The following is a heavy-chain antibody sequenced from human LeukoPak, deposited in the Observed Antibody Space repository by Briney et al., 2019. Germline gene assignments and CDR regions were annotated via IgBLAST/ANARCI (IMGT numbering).Heavy chain of an antibody. CDR1: GFTFSTYG. V-gene: IGHV3-23*01. CDR3: AKNGYNSGWYDS. CDR2: IGASGYTT. D-gene: IGHD6-25*01. J-gene: IGHJ5*01. Sequence: GGSLRLSCAASGFTFSTYGMSWVRQAPGKGLEWVSAIGASGYTTYYADSVKGRFTLSRDNSKNTLYLQMNSLRAEDTALYYCAKNGYNSGWYDSWGQGILVTVSS.